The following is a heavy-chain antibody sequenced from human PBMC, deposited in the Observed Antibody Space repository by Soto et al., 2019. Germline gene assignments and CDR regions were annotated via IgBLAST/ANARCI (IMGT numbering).Heavy chain of an antibody. D-gene: IGHD3-10*01. V-gene: IGHV3-7*01. Sequence: GGSLRLACAASGFTFSTYWMSWVRQAPGKGLEWVDNIKQDGSEKYYVDSVKGRFTISRDNAKNSLYLQMNSLRAEDTAVYYCARDETYYYGSGPVGGQGTLVTVSS. CDR2: IKQDGSEK. CDR1: GFTFSTYW. J-gene: IGHJ4*02. CDR3: ARDETYYYGSGPV.